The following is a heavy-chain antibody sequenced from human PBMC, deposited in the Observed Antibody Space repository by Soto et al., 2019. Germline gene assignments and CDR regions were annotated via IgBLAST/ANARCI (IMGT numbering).Heavy chain of an antibody. D-gene: IGHD3-3*01. Sequence: PGGSLRLSCTGSGFTFGTYSMNWVRQAAGKGLEWIAYISYDSDTIQYADSVKGRFTISRDNAKNSLYLQMNSLRDEDTAVYYCARLYYDYVWGQGTTVTVSS. CDR2: ISYDSDTI. CDR3: ARLYYDYV. V-gene: IGHV3-48*02. J-gene: IGHJ6*02. CDR1: GFTFGTYS.